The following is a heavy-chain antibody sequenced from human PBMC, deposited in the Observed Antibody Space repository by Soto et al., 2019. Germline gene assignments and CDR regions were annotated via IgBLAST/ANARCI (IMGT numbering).Heavy chain of an antibody. J-gene: IGHJ4*02. CDR1: GGSVLSGAPY. CDR2: IFFSGDT. D-gene: IGHD2-15*01. V-gene: IGHV4-31*03. Sequence: PSETLSLACTVSGGSVLSGAPYWTWIRQRPGKGLEWIGKIFFSGDTHYNPALKSRLFFSIDTANNQFSLKLTSVTPADPAIYYCARDNSGGMLGLWGPGTLVTVS. CDR3: ARDNSGGMLGL.